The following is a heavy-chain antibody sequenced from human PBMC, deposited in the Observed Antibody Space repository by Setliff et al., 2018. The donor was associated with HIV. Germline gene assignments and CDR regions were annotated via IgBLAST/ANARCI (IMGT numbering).Heavy chain of an antibody. CDR2: ISSTSSNI. CDR3: ARYALAVPGYHNAFDI. J-gene: IGHJ3*02. CDR1: GFSFSSYG. V-gene: IGHV3-48*01. D-gene: IGHD6-19*01. Sequence: GGSLRLSCAASGFSFSSYGMNWVRQAPGKGLEWVSYISSTSSNIYYADSVEGRFTISRDNADNSLYLQMNSLRAEDTAVYYCARYALAVPGYHNAFDIWGQGAMVTVSS.